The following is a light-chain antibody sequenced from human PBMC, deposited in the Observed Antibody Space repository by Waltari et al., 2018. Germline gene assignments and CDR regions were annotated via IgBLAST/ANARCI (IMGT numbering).Light chain of an antibody. V-gene: IGLV2-23*02. J-gene: IGLJ3*02. CDR3: CSYAGSSTWV. Sequence: QSALTQPVSVSGSPGQSITISCTGTSNDVGTYKFVSWYQQHPGKAPKVIIFEVNERPSGVSNRFSGSKSGNTASLTISGLQPEDEADYYRCSYAGSSTWVFGGGTKLTVL. CDR1: SNDVGTYKF. CDR2: EVN.